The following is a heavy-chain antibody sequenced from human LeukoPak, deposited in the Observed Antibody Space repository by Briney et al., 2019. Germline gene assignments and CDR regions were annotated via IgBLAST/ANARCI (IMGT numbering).Heavy chain of an antibody. J-gene: IGHJ4*02. V-gene: IGHV5-51*01. CDR2: IYPADSDT. Sequence: GESLKISCKGSGYSFTNYWIGWVRQMPGKGLEWMGIIYPADSDTRYSPSFQGQVTISVDKSISTAYLQWSSLKASDTAMHYCARPRPYYDSSGGAYHFDHWGQGTLVTVSS. CDR3: ARPRPYYDSSGGAYHFDH. D-gene: IGHD3-22*01. CDR1: GYSFTNYW.